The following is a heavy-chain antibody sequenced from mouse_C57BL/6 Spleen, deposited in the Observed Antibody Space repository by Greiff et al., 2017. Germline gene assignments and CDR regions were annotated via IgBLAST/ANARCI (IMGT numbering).Heavy chain of an antibody. CDR1: GFSLTSYA. Sequence: VQLQESGPGLVAPSQSLSITCTVSGFSLTSYAISWVRQPPGKGLEWLGVIWTGGGTNYNSALKSRLSISTDNSKSQVFLKMNSLQTDDTARYYCARNLLRPYWAMDYWGQGTSGTVSS. V-gene: IGHV2-9-1*01. CDR3: ARNLLRPYWAMDY. J-gene: IGHJ4*01. D-gene: IGHD1-2*01. CDR2: IWTGGGT.